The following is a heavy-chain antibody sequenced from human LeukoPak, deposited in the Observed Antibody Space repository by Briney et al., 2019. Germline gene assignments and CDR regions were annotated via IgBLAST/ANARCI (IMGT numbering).Heavy chain of an antibody. CDR2: IYYSGST. CDR1: GGSISSYY. J-gene: IGHJ6*02. D-gene: IGHD3-22*01. V-gene: IGHV4-59*08. CDR3: ARSEYDSSGYLYGMDV. Sequence: SETLSLTCSVSGGSISSYYWSWIRQPPGKGLEWIGYIYYSGSTNYNPSLKSRVTISVDTSKNQFSMKLSSVTAVDTAVYYCARSEYDSSGYLYGMDVWGQGTTVTVSS.